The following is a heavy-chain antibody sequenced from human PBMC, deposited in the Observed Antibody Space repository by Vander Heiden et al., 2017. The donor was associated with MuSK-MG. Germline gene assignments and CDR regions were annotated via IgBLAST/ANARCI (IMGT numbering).Heavy chain of an antibody. CDR1: FTSHG. CDR2: INPYNADT. CDR3: ARDQSSVWYGTYYFDY. D-gene: IGHD6-19*01. Sequence: FTSHGISWVRQAPGQGLEWMGWINPYNADTNYVQKVQGRVTMTTDTSTSTAYMELRSLSSDDTAVYYCARDQSSVWYGTYYFDYWGQGTLVTVSS. J-gene: IGHJ4*02. V-gene: IGHV1-18*01.